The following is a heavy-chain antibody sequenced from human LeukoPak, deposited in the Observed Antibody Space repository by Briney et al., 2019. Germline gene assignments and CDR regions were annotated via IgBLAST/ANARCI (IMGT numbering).Heavy chain of an antibody. CDR3: ARESGSRNYDFWSGYYDYYYYYMDV. Sequence: GGSLRLSCAAAGFTFSSYSMNWVRQAPGKGGEWVSYISSSSSTIKYADSVKGGFTISRDNAKNSLYLQMNRLRAEDTAVYYCARESGSRNYDFWSGYYDYYYYYMDVWGKGTTVTVSS. CDR1: GFTFSSYS. J-gene: IGHJ6*03. V-gene: IGHV3-48*01. CDR2: ISSSSSTI. D-gene: IGHD3-3*01.